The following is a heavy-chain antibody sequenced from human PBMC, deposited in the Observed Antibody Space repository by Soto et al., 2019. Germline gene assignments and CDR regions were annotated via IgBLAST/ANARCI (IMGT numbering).Heavy chain of an antibody. D-gene: IGHD6-19*01. CDR1: GYTFTSFG. V-gene: IGHV1-18*01. CDR3: ARDHSIAVAGTFDY. Sequence: ASVKVSCKASGYTFTSFGISWVRQAPGQGLEWMGWISAYNGNTNYPQKLQGRVTMTTDTSTSTAYMELRSLRSDDTAVYHCARDHSIAVAGTFDYWGQGTLVTVSS. J-gene: IGHJ4*02. CDR2: ISAYNGNT.